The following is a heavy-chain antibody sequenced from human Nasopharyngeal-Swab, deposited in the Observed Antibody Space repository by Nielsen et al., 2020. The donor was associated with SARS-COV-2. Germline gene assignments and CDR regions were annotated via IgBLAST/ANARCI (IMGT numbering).Heavy chain of an antibody. CDR3: ARRGRCSCSSCDMDV. CDR1: GYTFNNYY. Sequence: ASVKVSCKASGYTFNNYYIHWVRQAPGQGLEWMGMINPGSGGTTYAQKFQGRVTMTRDTSTSTVFMDLSSLRSEDTAVYYCARRGRCSCSSCDMDVWGQGTTVTVSS. V-gene: IGHV1-46*02. D-gene: IGHD2-2*01. J-gene: IGHJ6*02. CDR2: INPGSGGT.